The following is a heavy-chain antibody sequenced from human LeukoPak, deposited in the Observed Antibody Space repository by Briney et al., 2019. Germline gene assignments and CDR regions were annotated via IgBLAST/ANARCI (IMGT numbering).Heavy chain of an antibody. V-gene: IGHV3-23*01. CDR3: AKAVGYSGSREYYFDF. Sequence: GGSLRLSCAASGFTFSSYAMSWVRQAPGKGLEWVSAISGSGGSTYYADSVKGRFTISRDNSKNTLYLQMNSLRAEDTALYYCAKAVGYSGSREYYFDFWGQGTLVTVSS. D-gene: IGHD1-26*01. J-gene: IGHJ4*02. CDR2: ISGSGGST. CDR1: GFTFSSYA.